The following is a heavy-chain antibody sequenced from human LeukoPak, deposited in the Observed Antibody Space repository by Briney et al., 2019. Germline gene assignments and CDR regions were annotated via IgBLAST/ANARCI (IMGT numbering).Heavy chain of an antibody. Sequence: ASVKVSCKVSGYTLTELSMHWVRQAPGKGLEWMGGFDPEDGETIYAQKFQGRVTMTEDTSTDTAYMELSSLRSEDTAVYYCATLGIGGGDPIYWGQGTLVTVSS. CDR1: GYTLTELS. CDR3: ATLGIGGGDPIY. V-gene: IGHV1-24*01. J-gene: IGHJ4*02. D-gene: IGHD2-21*01. CDR2: FDPEDGET.